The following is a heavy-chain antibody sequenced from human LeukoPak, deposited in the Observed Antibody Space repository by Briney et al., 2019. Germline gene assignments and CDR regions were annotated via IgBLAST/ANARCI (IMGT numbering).Heavy chain of an antibody. CDR1: GGSIKSYY. Sequence: PSETLSLTCTVSGGSIKSYYWSWIRQPPGKGLEWIGRIYYSGSTNYNPSLKSRVTISLDTSKNQFSLKLNSVTAADTAVYYCARAMGGAGTVTDYWGQGTLVTVSS. CDR3: ARAMGGAGTVTDY. CDR2: IYYSGST. V-gene: IGHV4-59*01. J-gene: IGHJ4*02. D-gene: IGHD6-13*01.